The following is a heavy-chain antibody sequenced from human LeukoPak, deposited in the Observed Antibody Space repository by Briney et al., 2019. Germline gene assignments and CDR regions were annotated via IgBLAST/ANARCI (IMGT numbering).Heavy chain of an antibody. Sequence: PSETLSLTCAVYGGSFSGNYWSWIRQPPGKGLEWIGEIIHDRGTGRGTPTYNPSLKSRVTISVDTSKNQFSLNLNAVTAADTAVYYCARGGLNSDFWSRNWFDPWGQGTLVTVSS. D-gene: IGHD3-3*01. J-gene: IGHJ5*02. CDR1: GGSFSGNY. V-gene: IGHV4-34*01. CDR3: ARGGLNSDFWSRNWFDP. CDR2: IIHDRGTGRGTP.